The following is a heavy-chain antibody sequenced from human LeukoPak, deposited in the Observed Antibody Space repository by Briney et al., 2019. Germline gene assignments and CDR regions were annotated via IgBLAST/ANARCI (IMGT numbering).Heavy chain of an antibody. CDR2: IIPIFGTA. CDR3: ARAVGDYRNWFDP. V-gene: IGHV1-69*13. CDR1: GFVFTGYG. D-gene: IGHD4-17*01. J-gene: IGHJ5*02. Sequence: SVKVSCKASGFVFTGYGFTWVRQAPGQGLEWMGGIIPIFGTANYAQKFQGRVTITADESTSTAYMELSSLRSEDTAVYYCARAVGDYRNWFDPWGQGTLVTVSS.